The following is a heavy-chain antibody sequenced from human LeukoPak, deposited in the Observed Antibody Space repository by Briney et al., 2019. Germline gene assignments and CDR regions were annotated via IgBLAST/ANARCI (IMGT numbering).Heavy chain of an antibody. CDR3: AKAPVALFRQPFGP. V-gene: IGHV3-23*01. J-gene: IGHJ5*02. Sequence: GGSLRLSCAASGFPLSNYAMSWVRQAPGKGLEWVSAISGSGGSTYYADSVKGRFTISRDNSKNTLYLQMNSLRAEDTAVYYCAKAPVALFRQPFGPWGQGTLVTVSS. D-gene: IGHD6-19*01. CDR2: ISGSGGST. CDR1: GFPLSNYA.